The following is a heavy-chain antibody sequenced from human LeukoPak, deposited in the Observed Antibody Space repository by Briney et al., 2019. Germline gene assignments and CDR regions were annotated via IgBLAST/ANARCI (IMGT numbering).Heavy chain of an antibody. CDR1: SFTFSSYW. CDR2: IKEDGSKT. V-gene: IGHV3-7*01. CDR3: ARVGPTKWELPY. J-gene: IGHJ4*02. D-gene: IGHD1-26*01. Sequence: GGSLRLSCAASSFTFSSYWMTWVRQAPGKGLEWVANIKEDGSKTFYVDSVKGRFTISRDNAKNSLYLQMNSLRAEDTAVYYCARVGPTKWELPYWGQGTLVTVSS.